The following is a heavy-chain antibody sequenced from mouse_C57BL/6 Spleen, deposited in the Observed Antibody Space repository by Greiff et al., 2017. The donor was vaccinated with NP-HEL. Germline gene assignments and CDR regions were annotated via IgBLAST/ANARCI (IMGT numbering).Heavy chain of an antibody. CDR2: IYPGSGST. Sequence: QVHVKQPGAELVKPGASVKMSCKASGYTFTSYWITWVKQRPGQGLEWIGDIYPGSGSTNYNEKFKSKATLTVDTSSSTAYMQLSSLTSEDSAVYYCASPGDSFAYWGQGTLVTVSA. V-gene: IGHV1-55*01. J-gene: IGHJ3*01. D-gene: IGHD2-13*01. CDR3: ASPGDSFAY. CDR1: GYTFTSYW.